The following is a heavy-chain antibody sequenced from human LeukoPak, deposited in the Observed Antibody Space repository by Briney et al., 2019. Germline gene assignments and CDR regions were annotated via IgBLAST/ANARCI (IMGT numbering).Heavy chain of an antibody. CDR2: ISGSGGTT. D-gene: IGHD4-17*01. V-gene: IGHV3-23*01. CDR1: GFTFSNYA. J-gene: IGHJ6*02. CDR3: AKELYNYGDYGAEGLDV. Sequence: GGSLRLSCAASGFTFSNYAMSWVRQAPGKGLEWVSVISGSGGTTYYADSVKGRFTISRDSSKNTLYLQMNSLKAEDTAVYYCAKELYNYGDYGAEGLDVGGQGTTVTVS.